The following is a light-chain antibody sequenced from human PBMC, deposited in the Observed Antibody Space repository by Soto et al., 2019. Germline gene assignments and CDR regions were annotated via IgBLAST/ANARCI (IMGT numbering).Light chain of an antibody. Sequence: EIQMTQSPSTLSASVGDRVTLTCRASQSIRSWLAWYQQKPGQAPQLLIYDASNMESGVPSRFSGSGSGTEFTLTISSLQPDDFAAYYCQQYDSCSETFGRGTKVEVK. CDR3: QQYDSCSET. CDR1: QSIRSW. J-gene: IGKJ1*01. CDR2: DAS. V-gene: IGKV1-5*01.